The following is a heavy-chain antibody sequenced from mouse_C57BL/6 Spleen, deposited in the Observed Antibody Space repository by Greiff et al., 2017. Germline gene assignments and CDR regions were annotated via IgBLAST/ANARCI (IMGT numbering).Heavy chain of an antibody. CDR1: GFNIKDYY. CDR3: ARGYDYDGGAMDC. D-gene: IGHD2-4*01. J-gene: IGHJ4*01. V-gene: IGHV14-2*01. CDR2: IAPEDGGT. Sequence: EVKLQESGAELVKPGASVKLSCTASGFNIKDYYMHWVKQRTEQGLAWIGRIAPEDGGTKYAPKFQGKATITADTSSNTAYLQLSSLTSEDTAVYYCARGYDYDGGAMDCWGQGTSVTVSS.